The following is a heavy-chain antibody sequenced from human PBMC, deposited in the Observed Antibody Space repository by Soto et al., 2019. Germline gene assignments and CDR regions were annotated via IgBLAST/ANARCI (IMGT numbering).Heavy chain of an antibody. J-gene: IGHJ6*02. CDR3: AKGFTVVVAADYGMDV. Sequence: QVQLVESGGGVVQPGRSLRLSCAASGFTFSSYGMHWVRQAPGKGLEWVAVISYDGSNKYYADSVKGRFTISRDNSKNTLYLQMNSLRAEDTGVYYCAKGFTVVVAADYGMDVWGQGTTVTVSS. CDR2: ISYDGSNK. CDR1: GFTFSSYG. D-gene: IGHD2-15*01. V-gene: IGHV3-30*18.